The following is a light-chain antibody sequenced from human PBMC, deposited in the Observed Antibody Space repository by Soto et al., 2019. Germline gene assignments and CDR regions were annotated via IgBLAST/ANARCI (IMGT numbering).Light chain of an antibody. V-gene: IGKV3-20*01. CDR3: HQYGSSPLT. CDR2: GAS. J-gene: IGKJ1*01. Sequence: DIVLTQSPGTLSLSPGERATLSCRASQSLSSSYLAWYQQKPGQAPRLLISGASSRATGIPDRLSGSGSGTDLTLIISRLEHEDFAVYYCHQYGSSPLTFGQGTKVEVK. CDR1: QSLSSSY.